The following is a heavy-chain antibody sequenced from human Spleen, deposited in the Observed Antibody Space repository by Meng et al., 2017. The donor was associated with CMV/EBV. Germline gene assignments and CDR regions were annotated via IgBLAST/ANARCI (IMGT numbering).Heavy chain of an antibody. Sequence: ASVKVSCKESGYTFFTYDINWVRQAPGQGLEWMGWMNPNSGNAGYAQNFQGRVTMTRDLSTSTAYMELSNLTSEDTAVYYCARDSNYVWFDPWGQGTLVTVSS. V-gene: IGHV1-8*01. CDR1: GYTFFTYD. J-gene: IGHJ5*02. CDR2: MNPNSGNA. CDR3: ARDSNYVWFDP. D-gene: IGHD4-11*01.